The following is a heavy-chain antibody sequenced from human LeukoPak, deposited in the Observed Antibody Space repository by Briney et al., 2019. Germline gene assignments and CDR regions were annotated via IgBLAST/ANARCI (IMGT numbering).Heavy chain of an antibody. V-gene: IGHV4-34*01. CDR3: ARGEGARDGYNYEGPFYFDY. CDR1: GGSFSGYY. D-gene: IGHD5-24*01. J-gene: IGHJ4*02. Sequence: PSETLSLTCAVYGGSFSGYYWSWIRQPPGKGLEWIGEINHSGRTNFNPSLKSRVTISIDTSKNQFSLKLSSVTAADTAVYYCARGEGARDGYNYEGPFYFDYWGQGTLVTVSS. CDR2: INHSGRT.